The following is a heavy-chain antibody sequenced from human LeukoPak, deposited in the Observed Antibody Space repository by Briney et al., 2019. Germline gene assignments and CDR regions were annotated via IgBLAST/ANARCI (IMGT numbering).Heavy chain of an antibody. Sequence: GGSLRLSCAASGFTFSSHWMHWVRHAPGKGLVCVSRIKSDGTYSDYGDSVRGRFTISRDNAKDTLYLQMNSLRVEDTAVYYCVRDDGYYGVDYWGQGTLVTVSS. D-gene: IGHD4-17*01. V-gene: IGHV3-74*01. CDR3: VRDDGYYGVDY. J-gene: IGHJ4*02. CDR2: IKSDGTYS. CDR1: GFTFSSHW.